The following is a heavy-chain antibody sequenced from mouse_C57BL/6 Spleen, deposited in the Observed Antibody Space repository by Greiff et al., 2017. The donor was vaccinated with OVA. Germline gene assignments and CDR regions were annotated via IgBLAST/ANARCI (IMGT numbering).Heavy chain of an antibody. J-gene: IGHJ1*03. Sequence: QVQLQQSGAELVRPGASVTLSCKASGYTFTDYEMHWVKQTPVHGLEWIGAIDPETGGTAYNQKFKGKAILTADKSSSTAYMELRSLTSEDSAVYYCTRSTVVAGGYFDVWGTGTTVTVSS. CDR2: IDPETGGT. CDR3: TRSTVVAGGYFDV. V-gene: IGHV1-15*01. D-gene: IGHD1-1*01. CDR1: GYTFTDYE.